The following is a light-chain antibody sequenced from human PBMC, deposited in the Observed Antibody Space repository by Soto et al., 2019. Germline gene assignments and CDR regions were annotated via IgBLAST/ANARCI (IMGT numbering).Light chain of an antibody. CDR2: DAS. CDR1: QSVRTY. J-gene: IGKJ5*01. CDR3: QQRNMWPPIT. Sequence: EIVLTQSQVTLSLSPGERATLSCRASQSVRTYLAWYQVKPGQAPRLLIYDASSRASGVPARFSGSGSGTDFTLTISSLEPEDFAVYYCQQRNMWPPITFGQGTRLEIK. V-gene: IGKV3-11*01.